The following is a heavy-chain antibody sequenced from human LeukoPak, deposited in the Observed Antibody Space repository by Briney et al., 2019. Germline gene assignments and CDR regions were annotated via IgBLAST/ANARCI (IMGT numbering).Heavy chain of an antibody. J-gene: IGHJ4*02. CDR2: INPRGGST. CDR3: ARVGTAAATADY. Sequence: ASVKVSCMASGYTFTTYYMHWVRQAPGQRPEWMGIINPRGGSTDYSQKFQGRVTMTSDTSTSTVYMELSSLKFEDTAVYFCARVGTAAATADYWGQGTLVTVSS. CDR1: GYTFTTYY. V-gene: IGHV1-46*01. D-gene: IGHD6-25*01.